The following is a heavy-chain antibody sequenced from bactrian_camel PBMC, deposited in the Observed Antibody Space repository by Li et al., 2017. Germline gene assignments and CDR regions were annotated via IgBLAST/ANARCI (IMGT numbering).Heavy chain of an antibody. CDR3: AKGQNDLLDYTLSPVD. D-gene: IGHD1*01. V-gene: IGHV3S1*01. J-gene: IGHJ4*01. CDR2: VDERFRR. Sequence: HVQLVESGGGSVQAGGSLRLSCSVSGYTYSTACMGWFRQAPGKEREGVAAVDERFRRTYADSVKGRFTISRDNPKNTLYLQLNSLKTEDTGMYYCAKGQNDLLDYTLSPVDRGQGTQVTVS. CDR1: GYTYSTAC.